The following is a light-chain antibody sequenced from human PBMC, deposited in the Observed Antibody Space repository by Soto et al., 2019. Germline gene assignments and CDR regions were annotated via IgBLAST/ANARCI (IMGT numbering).Light chain of an antibody. V-gene: IGLV2-11*01. CDR2: DVS. CDR1: SSDVGGYNF. J-gene: IGLJ3*02. CDR3: GSYAGSYTLV. Sequence: QSVLTQPRSVSGSPGQSVTISCTGTSSDVGGYNFVSWYQHHPGKAPKLMIYDVSKRPSGVPDRFSGSKSGSTASLTISGLQAEDEADYYCGSYAGSYTLVVGGGTKLTVL.